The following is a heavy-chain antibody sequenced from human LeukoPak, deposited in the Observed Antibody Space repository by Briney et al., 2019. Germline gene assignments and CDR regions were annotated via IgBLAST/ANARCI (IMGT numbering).Heavy chain of an antibody. J-gene: IGHJ4*02. Sequence: ASVKVSCKASGGTFSSYAISWVRQAPGQGLEWMGWISGYNGNTKYAQKIQGRVTMTTDTSTSTAYMELRGLRSDDTAVYYCARGYYDSSGYSEGHFDYWGQGTLVTVSS. D-gene: IGHD3-22*01. CDR2: ISGYNGNT. V-gene: IGHV1-18*01. CDR1: GGTFSSYA. CDR3: ARGYYDSSGYSEGHFDY.